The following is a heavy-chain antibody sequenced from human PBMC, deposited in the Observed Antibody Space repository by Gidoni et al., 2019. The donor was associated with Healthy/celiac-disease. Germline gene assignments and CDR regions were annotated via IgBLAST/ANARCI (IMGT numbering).Heavy chain of an antibody. CDR2: MNSDGSST. CDR1: GFTFSSYW. D-gene: IGHD2-2*02. V-gene: IGHV3-74*01. CDR3: ARDHCSSTSCYTYYGMDV. J-gene: IGHJ6*02. Sequence: EVQLVESGGGLVQPGGSLRLSCAASGFTFSSYWMHWVRQAPGKGLVWVSRMNSDGSSTSYADSVKGRFTISRDNAKNTLYLQMNSLRAEDTAVYYCARDHCSSTSCYTYYGMDVWGQGTTVTVSS.